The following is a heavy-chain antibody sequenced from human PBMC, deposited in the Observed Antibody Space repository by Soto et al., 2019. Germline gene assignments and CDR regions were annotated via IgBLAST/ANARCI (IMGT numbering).Heavy chain of an antibody. CDR1: GGSISHYY. CDR2: IHYSGGT. Sequence: PSETLSLTCSISGGSISHYYWSWIRQSPGNRLEWIGYIHYSGGTNSNPSLKSRVAMSVDTSKNQFSLKLSSVTAADTAVYYCARDRYGSTLDYWGQGKLVTVSS. D-gene: IGHD3-10*01. CDR3: ARDRYGSTLDY. J-gene: IGHJ4*02. V-gene: IGHV4-59*01.